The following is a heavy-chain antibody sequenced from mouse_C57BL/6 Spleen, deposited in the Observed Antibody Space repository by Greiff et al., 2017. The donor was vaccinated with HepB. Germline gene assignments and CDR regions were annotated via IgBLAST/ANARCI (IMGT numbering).Heavy chain of an antibody. J-gene: IGHJ3*01. Sequence: VQLQQPGAELVKPGASVKVSCKASGYTFTSYWMHWVKQRPGQGLEWIGRIYPSDSDTNYNQKFKGKATLTVDKSSSPPYMQLSSLTSEDSAVYYCAITYGSRNGPFFAYWGQGTLVTVSA. CDR1: GYTFTSYW. CDR2: IYPSDSDT. CDR3: AITYGSRNGPFFAY. D-gene: IGHD1-2*01. V-gene: IGHV1-74*01.